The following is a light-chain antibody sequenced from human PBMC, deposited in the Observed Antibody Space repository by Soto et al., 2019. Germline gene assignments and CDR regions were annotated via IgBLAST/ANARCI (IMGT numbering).Light chain of an antibody. CDR1: SGDIGSYNR. V-gene: IGLV2-14*01. Sequence: QSVLTQPASVSGSPGQSITISCTGTSGDIGSYNRVSWYQQHPGKAPKLIIYEVTDRPSGVSNRFSGSKSGNTASLTTSGLQPEDEADYYCSSCTTSGTPYVFGTGTKVTVL. CDR3: SSCTTSGTPYV. CDR2: EVT. J-gene: IGLJ1*01.